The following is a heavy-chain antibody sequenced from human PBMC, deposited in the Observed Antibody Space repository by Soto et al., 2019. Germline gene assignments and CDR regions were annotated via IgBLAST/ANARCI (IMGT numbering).Heavy chain of an antibody. Sequence: ASVKVFCKASGYTFTSYGISWVRQAPGQGLEWMGWISAYNGNTNYAQKLQGRVTMTTDTSTSTAYMELRSLRSDDTAVYYCARAPYYDFWSGYYPSDAFDIWGQGTMVTVSS. CDR1: GYTFTSYG. D-gene: IGHD3-3*01. J-gene: IGHJ3*02. CDR2: ISAYNGNT. V-gene: IGHV1-18*01. CDR3: ARAPYYDFWSGYYPSDAFDI.